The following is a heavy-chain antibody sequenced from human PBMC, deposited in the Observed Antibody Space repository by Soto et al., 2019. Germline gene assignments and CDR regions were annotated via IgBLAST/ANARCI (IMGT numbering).Heavy chain of an antibody. V-gene: IGHV4-4*02. CDR1: GGSIRSNNR. CDR2: IFHSGST. D-gene: IGHD3-22*01. J-gene: IGHJ3*02. Sequence: PSETLSLTCAVSGGSIRSNNRWSWVRQPPGKGLEWIGEIFHSGSTNYNPSLKTRVTISVDESKNQFSLKLSSVTAADTAVYYCARDLGLGYYYDSSGYHDDAFDIWGQGTMVTVSS. CDR3: ARDLGLGYYYDSSGYHDDAFDI.